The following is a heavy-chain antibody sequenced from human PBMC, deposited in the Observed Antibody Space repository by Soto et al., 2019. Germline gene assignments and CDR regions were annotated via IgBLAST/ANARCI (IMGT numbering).Heavy chain of an antibody. D-gene: IGHD6-6*01. CDR1: GYIFPDYY. Sequence: ASVKVSCKASGYIFPDYYVHWVRQAPGEGLEWMGRINPNGGGTNYAQKFEGWVTMTTDTFISTAYMELSRLNFDDTAVYYCARGEQLVHFDSWGQGTLVTVSS. CDR2: INPNGGGT. V-gene: IGHV1-2*04. J-gene: IGHJ4*01. CDR3: ARGEQLVHFDS.